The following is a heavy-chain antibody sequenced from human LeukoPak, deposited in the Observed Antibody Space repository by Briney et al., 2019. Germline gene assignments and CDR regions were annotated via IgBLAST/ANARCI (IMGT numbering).Heavy chain of an antibody. D-gene: IGHD6-25*01. CDR1: GFTVSSTY. CDR3: ARVKFSALDY. J-gene: IGHJ4*02. CDR2: IYSGGNI. Sequence: GGSLRLSCAASGFTVSSTYMSWVRQAPGKGLEWVSVIYSGGNIYYIESVKGRFTIPRDTSKNTLYLQMNSLIVEDTAVYYCARVKFSALDYWGQGTLVTVSS. V-gene: IGHV3-53*01.